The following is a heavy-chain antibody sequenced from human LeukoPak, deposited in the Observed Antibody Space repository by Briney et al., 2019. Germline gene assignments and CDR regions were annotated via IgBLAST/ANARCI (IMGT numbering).Heavy chain of an antibody. V-gene: IGHV3-30*18. D-gene: IGHD3-3*01. Sequence: GGSLRLSCAASGFTFGSYGMHWVRQAPGKGLEWVAVISYDGSNKYYADSVKGRFTISRDNSKNTLYLQMNSLRAEDTAVYYCAKDTPGSDYDFWSGYSMDVWGQGTTVTVSS. CDR1: GFTFGSYG. J-gene: IGHJ6*02. CDR2: ISYDGSNK. CDR3: AKDTPGSDYDFWSGYSMDV.